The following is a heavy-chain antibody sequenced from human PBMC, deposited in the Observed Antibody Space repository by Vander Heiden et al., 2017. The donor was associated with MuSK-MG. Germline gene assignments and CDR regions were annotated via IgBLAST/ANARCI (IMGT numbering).Heavy chain of an antibody. Sequence: QVQLQESGPGLVKPSETLSLTCTVSGGSISSYYWSWIRQPPGKGLEWIGYIYYSGRNNYNPARKSRVTISVDTSKNQFSRKLRSVTAAATAVYYCARQGPGSRDDAFDIWGQGTMVTVSS. J-gene: IGHJ3*02. CDR3: ARQGPGSRDDAFDI. D-gene: IGHD6-13*01. CDR2: IYYSGRN. V-gene: IGHV4-59*08. CDR1: GGSISSYY.